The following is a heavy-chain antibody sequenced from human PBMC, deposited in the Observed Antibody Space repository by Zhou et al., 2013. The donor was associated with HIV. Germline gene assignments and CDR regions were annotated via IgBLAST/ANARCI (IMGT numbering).Heavy chain of an antibody. CDR1: GYTFTSYS. V-gene: IGHV1-18*01. J-gene: IGHJ4*02. Sequence: QLVQSGAEVKKPGASMKVSCKTSGYTFTSYSISWVRQAPGHGLEWMGWISPYNGNTNYAQKFQGRVTMTTDTSTRTAYMELRSLKSDDTAVYYCARLGPPCSTATCYYNFDYWGQGTLVTVSS. CDR2: ISPYNGNT. CDR3: ARLGPPCSTATCYYNFDY. D-gene: IGHD2-2*01.